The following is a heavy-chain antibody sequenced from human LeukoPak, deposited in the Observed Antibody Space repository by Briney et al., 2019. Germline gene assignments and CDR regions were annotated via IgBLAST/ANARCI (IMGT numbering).Heavy chain of an antibody. CDR1: TFNFNSYW. CDR3: ARDRSDILTGYNDAFDI. V-gene: IGHV3-7*01. J-gene: IGHJ3*02. D-gene: IGHD3-9*01. Sequence: GGSLRLSCEVSTFNFNSYWFSWVRQAPGKGLEWVANIKYDGSEKYYVDSVKGRFTISRDNAKNSLYLQMNSLRVDDTAVYYCARDRSDILTGYNDAFDIWGQGTMVTVSS. CDR2: IKYDGSEK.